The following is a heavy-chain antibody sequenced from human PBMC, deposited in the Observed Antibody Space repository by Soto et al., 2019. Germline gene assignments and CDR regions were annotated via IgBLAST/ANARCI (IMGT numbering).Heavy chain of an antibody. J-gene: IGHJ4*02. V-gene: IGHV4-34*01. CDR2: INESGST. Sequence: QVQLQQWGAGLVKPSETLSLSCAVYGQSFSGHSWAWIRQPPGKGLEWIGEINESGSTYYNPSLKSRVTISTDRAKNQFSLKLSSVSAGDTAAYFCARGSGIVALPGELEDVKYDYWGQGTLVNVSS. CDR3: ARGSGIVALPGELEDVKYDY. CDR1: GQSFSGHS. D-gene: IGHD1-1*01.